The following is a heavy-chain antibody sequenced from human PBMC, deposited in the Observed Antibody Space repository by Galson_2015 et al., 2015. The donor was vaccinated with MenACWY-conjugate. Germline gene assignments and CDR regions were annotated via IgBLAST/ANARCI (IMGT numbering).Heavy chain of an antibody. V-gene: IGHV1-3*01. CDR2: INAGNGNT. Sequence: SVKVSCKASGYTFTSYAMHWVRQAPGQRLEWMGWINAGNGNTKYSQKFQGRVTITRDTSASTAYMELSSLRSEDTAVYYCARYQLAYYYYYGMDVWGQGTTVTVSS. CDR3: ARYQLAYYYYYGMDV. CDR1: GYTFTSYA. J-gene: IGHJ6*02. D-gene: IGHD2-2*01.